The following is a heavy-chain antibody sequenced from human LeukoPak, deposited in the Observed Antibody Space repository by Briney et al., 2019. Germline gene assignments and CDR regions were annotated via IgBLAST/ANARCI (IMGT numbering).Heavy chain of an antibody. V-gene: IGHV3-49*04. Sequence: GGSLRLSCTASGFTFGDYAMSWVRQAPGKGLEWVGFIRGKAYGGATEYAASVKGRFTISRDDSKSIAYLQMNSLKTEDTAVYYCTRYSSSWYIDYWGQGTLVTVSS. D-gene: IGHD6-13*01. CDR3: TRYSSSWYIDY. CDR1: GFTFGDYA. CDR2: IRGKAYGGAT. J-gene: IGHJ4*02.